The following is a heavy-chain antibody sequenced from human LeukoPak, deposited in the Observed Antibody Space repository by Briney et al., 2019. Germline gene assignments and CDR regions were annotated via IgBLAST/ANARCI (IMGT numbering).Heavy chain of an antibody. CDR2: ISGSGGST. Sequence: GGSLRLSCAASGFTFSSYGMGWVRQAPGKGLEWVSAISGSGGSTYYADSVKGRFTISRDNSKNTLYLQMDSLRAEDTAVYYCAKRKRYFDWLLFRYYFDYWGQGTLVTVSS. CDR1: GFTFSSYG. CDR3: AKRKRYFDWLLFRYYFDY. V-gene: IGHV3-23*01. D-gene: IGHD3-9*01. J-gene: IGHJ4*02.